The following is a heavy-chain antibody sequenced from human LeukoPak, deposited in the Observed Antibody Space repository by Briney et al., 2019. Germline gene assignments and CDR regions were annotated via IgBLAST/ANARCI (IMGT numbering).Heavy chain of an antibody. CDR1: GFTFSSYA. CDR3: AKVGYCSSTSCYNPYYFDY. V-gene: IGHV3-23*01. D-gene: IGHD2-2*02. J-gene: IGHJ4*02. Sequence: PGGSPRLSCAASGFTFSSYAMSWVRQAPGKGLEWVSAISGSGGSTYYADSVKGRFTISRDNSKNTLYLQMNSLRAEDTAVYYCAKVGYCSSTSCYNPYYFDYWGQGTLVTVSS. CDR2: ISGSGGST.